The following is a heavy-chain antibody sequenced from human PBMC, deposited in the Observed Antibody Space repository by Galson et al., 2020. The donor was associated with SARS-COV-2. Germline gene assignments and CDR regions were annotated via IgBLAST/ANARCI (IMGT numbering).Heavy chain of an antibody. D-gene: IGHD3-10*01. CDR2: IYYRGTT. J-gene: IGHJ5*02. Sequence: ASETLSLTCSVSGGSISSTSYFWGWIRQPPGKGLEWIANIYYRGTTYYNPSLRSRVTISVETSKNQFSLRLASVTAADTAVYYCARHVYDLGTLWFVDQWGQGTLVTVSS. V-gene: IGHV4-39*01. CDR3: ARHVYDLGTLWFVDQ. CDR1: GGSISSTSYF.